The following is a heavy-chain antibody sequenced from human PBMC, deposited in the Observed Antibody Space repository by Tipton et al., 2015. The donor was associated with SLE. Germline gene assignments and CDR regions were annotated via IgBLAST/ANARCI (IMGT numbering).Heavy chain of an antibody. J-gene: IGHJ5*02. V-gene: IGHV4-59*01. CDR1: GGSIRTYY. CDR3: ARGSPFMEWERNWFDP. CDR2: MYYSGIT. D-gene: IGHD3-3*01. Sequence: TLSLTCTVSGGSIRTYYWSWIRQPPGKGLEWIGYMYYSGITNYNPSLYSRVTISVDTSKNQFSLKVNSVTAADTAVYYCARGSPFMEWERNWFDPWGQGTLVTVSS.